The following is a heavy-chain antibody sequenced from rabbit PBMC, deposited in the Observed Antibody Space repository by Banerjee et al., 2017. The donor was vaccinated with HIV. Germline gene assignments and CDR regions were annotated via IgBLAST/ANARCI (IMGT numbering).Heavy chain of an antibody. D-gene: IGHD6-1*01. J-gene: IGHJ6*01. Sequence: QEQLEESGGDLVKPEGSLTLTCTASGFSFSNNYVMCWVRQAPGKGLEWIGCIVTGSGSTCYANWAKGRFTISKTSSTTVTLQMTSLTAADTATYFCARSGYADYGGATGLDLWGPGTLVTVS. CDR3: ARSGYADYGGATGLDL. V-gene: IGHV1S45*01. CDR2: IVTGSGST. CDR1: GFSFSNNYV.